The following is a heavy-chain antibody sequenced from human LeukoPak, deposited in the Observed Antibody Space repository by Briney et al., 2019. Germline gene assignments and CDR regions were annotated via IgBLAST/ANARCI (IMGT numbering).Heavy chain of an antibody. Sequence: ESSETLSLTCTVSGGSISSSSYYWGWIRQPPGKGLEWIGSIYYSGSTYYNPSLKSRVTISVDTSKNQFSLKLSSVTAADTAVYYCARRVGANDYWGQGTLVTVSS. CDR1: GGSISSSSYY. J-gene: IGHJ4*02. V-gene: IGHV4-39*01. CDR2: IYYSGST. D-gene: IGHD1-26*01. CDR3: ARRVGANDY.